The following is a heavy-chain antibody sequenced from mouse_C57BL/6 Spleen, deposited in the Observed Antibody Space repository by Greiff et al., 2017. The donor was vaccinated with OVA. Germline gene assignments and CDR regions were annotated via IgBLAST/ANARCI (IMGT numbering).Heavy chain of an antibody. Sequence: VQLQQSGAELVKPGASVKLSCKASGYTFTSYWMHWVKQRPGQGLEWIGMIHPNSGSTNYNEKFKSKATLTVDKSSSTAYMQLSSLTSEDSAVYYCARGELASFYAMDYWDQGTSVTVSS. CDR1: GYTFTSYW. V-gene: IGHV1-64*01. J-gene: IGHJ4*01. CDR2: IHPNSGST. CDR3: ARGELASFYAMDY. D-gene: IGHD6-1*01.